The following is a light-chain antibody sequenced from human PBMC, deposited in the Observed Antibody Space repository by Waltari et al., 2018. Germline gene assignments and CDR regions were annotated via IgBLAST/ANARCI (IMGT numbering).Light chain of an antibody. CDR3: QQYNNWPPGT. J-gene: IGKJ1*01. V-gene: IGKV3-15*01. CDR2: RAS. Sequence: ETVVTQSPATLSMSPGERATLSCRTSQSIGSSLAWYQQRPGQAPRLLIYRASTRATGSPDRFSGSGSETEFTLTIGSLQSEDVAVYYCQQYNNWPPGTFGQGTRLEI. CDR1: QSIGSS.